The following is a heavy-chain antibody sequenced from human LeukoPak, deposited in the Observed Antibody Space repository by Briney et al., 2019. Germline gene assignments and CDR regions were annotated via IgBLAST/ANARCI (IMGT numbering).Heavy chain of an antibody. CDR2: INHSGST. V-gene: IGHV4-34*01. CDR1: GGSFSGYY. Sequence: PSETLSLTCAVYGGSFSGYYWSWIRQPPGKGLEWIGEINHSGSTNYNPSLKSRVTISVDTSKNQFSLKLSSVTAADTAVYYCAASEGYCSGGSCYYDDYWGQRTLVTVSS. CDR3: AASEGYCSGGSCYYDDY. D-gene: IGHD2-15*01. J-gene: IGHJ4*02.